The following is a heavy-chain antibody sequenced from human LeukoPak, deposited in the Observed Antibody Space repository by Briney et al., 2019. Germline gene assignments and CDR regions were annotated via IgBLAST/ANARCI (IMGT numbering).Heavy chain of an antibody. J-gene: IGHJ6*02. V-gene: IGHV4-59*01. CDR2: IYYSGST. Sequence: SETLSLTCTVSGGSISSYYWSWIRQPPGKGLEWIGYIYYSGSTNYNPSLKSRVTISVDTSKNQFSLKLSSVTAADTAAYYCARCSSWIYGQHYYYYGMDVWGQGTTVTVSS. CDR1: GGSISSYY. D-gene: IGHD2-2*01. CDR3: ARCSSWIYGQHYYYYGMDV.